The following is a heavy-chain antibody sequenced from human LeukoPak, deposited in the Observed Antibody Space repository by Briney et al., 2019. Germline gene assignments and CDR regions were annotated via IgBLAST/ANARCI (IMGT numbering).Heavy chain of an antibody. Sequence: GGSLRLSCAASGFTFHDYAMHWLRQAPGKGLEWVSRISGDGGSTYYADSVKGRFTISRDNSKNSLYLQMNSLRTEDTALYYWAKDHAVTATNYYDYCGMDVWGQGTTVTVSS. CDR1: GFTFHDYA. CDR3: AKDHAVTATNYYDYCGMDV. V-gene: IGHV3-43*02. J-gene: IGHJ6*02. CDR2: ISGDGGST. D-gene: IGHD2-21*02.